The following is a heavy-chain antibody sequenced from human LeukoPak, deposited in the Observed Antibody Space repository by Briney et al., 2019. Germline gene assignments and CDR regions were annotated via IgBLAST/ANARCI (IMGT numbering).Heavy chain of an antibody. CDR1: GFTFSGYW. V-gene: IGHV3-74*01. D-gene: IGHD6-19*01. J-gene: IGHJ5*02. CDR2: INGDGSYT. CDR3: ARAAGYSSDWYWFDP. Sequence: GGSLRLSCATSGFTFSGYWMHWVRQAPGKGLVWLSLINGDGSYTIYADSVKGRFTISRDNAKNTLYLQMNSLRAEDTAVYYCARAAGYSSDWYWFDPWGQGTLVTVSS.